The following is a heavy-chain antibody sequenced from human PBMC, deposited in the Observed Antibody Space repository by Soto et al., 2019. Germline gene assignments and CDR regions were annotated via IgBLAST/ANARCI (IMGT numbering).Heavy chain of an antibody. CDR3: AQDPSTGYADH. CDR2: IIPAFDAT. Sequence: QVQLVQSGAEVKKPGSSVKISCKASGGSFTSYAINWVRQAPGQGLEWMGGIIPAFDATNSVQKFEGRVTMTADKSAGTAYMELTNLTSEDTALYYCAQDPSTGYADHWGQGTLVTVSS. V-gene: IGHV1-69*06. CDR1: GGSFTSYA. D-gene: IGHD3-9*01. J-gene: IGHJ4*02.